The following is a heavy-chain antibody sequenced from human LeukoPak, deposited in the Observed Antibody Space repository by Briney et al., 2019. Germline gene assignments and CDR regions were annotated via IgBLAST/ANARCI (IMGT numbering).Heavy chain of an antibody. Sequence: ASVKVSCKASVYTFTGYYMHWVRQAPGQGLEWMGGTNPNSGGTNYAQKFQGRVTMTRDTSISTAYMELSRLRSDDTAVYCCERVGRVRGVIDFWGQGTLVTVSS. CDR1: VYTFTGYY. J-gene: IGHJ4*02. V-gene: IGHV1-2*02. CDR3: ERVGRVRGVIDF. D-gene: IGHD3-10*01. CDR2: TNPNSGGT.